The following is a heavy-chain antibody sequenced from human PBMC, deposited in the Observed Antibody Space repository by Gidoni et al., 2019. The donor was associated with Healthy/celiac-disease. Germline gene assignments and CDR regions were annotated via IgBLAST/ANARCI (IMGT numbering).Heavy chain of an antibody. J-gene: IGHJ5*02. V-gene: IGHV4-59*01. CDR1: GGSISSYY. CDR3: ARDSIEYSSSSGVPHNWFDP. CDR2: IYYSGST. Sequence: QVQLQESGPGLVKPSETLSLTCTVSGGSISSYYWSWIRQPPGKGLEWIGYIYYSGSTNYNPSLKSRVTISVDTSKNQFSLKLSSVTAADTAVYYCARDSIEYSSSSGVPHNWFDPWGQGTLVTVSS. D-gene: IGHD6-6*01.